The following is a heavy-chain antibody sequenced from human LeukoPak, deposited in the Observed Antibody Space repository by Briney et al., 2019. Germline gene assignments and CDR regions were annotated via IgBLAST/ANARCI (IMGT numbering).Heavy chain of an antibody. J-gene: IGHJ6*04. Sequence: PSETLSLTCGVSGYSITSGYYWGWIRQPPGRGPEWIGCIYHSGTTYYNPSLKSRVTVSVDTSKNQFSLKLSSVTAADTAVYYCAREGGSYGMDVWGKGTTVTVSS. V-gene: IGHV4-38-2*02. D-gene: IGHD5-12*01. CDR2: IYHSGTT. CDR1: GYSITSGYY. CDR3: AREGGSYGMDV.